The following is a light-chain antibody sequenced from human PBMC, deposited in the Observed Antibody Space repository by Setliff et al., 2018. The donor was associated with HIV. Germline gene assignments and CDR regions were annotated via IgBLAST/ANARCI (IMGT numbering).Light chain of an antibody. Sequence: QSVLTQPASVSGSPGQSITISCPGTTSDVGSYNLVSWYQQHPGKAPQLMIYEVTKRPSGVSNRFSCSKSGNTASLTISGLQAEDEADYYCCSDEGTLTLVFGGGTKVTVL. CDR1: TSDVGSYNL. CDR3: CSDEGTLTLV. J-gene: IGLJ3*02. CDR2: EVT. V-gene: IGLV2-23*02.